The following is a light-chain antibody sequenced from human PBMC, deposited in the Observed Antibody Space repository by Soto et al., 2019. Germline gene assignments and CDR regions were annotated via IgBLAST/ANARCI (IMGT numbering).Light chain of an antibody. CDR2: SAS. J-gene: IGKJ4*01. Sequence: EIVMTQSPATLSVAPGERATLSCRASQSISNNLAWYQQKPGQAPRLLIFSASTRATGIPARFSGSGSGTDFTLTISSLQSEDFAVYYCQKHDNWPLTFGGGTKVEIK. CDR1: QSISNN. V-gene: IGKV3-15*01. CDR3: QKHDNWPLT.